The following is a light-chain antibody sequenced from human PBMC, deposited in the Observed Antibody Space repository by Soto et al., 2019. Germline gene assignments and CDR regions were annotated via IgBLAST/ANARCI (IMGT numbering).Light chain of an antibody. CDR2: GAS. CDR3: QQYGSSPRT. J-gene: IGKJ1*01. V-gene: IGKV3-20*01. CDR1: QSVRSSY. Sequence: EIVLTQSPGTLSLSPGERATLSCRASQSVRSSYLAWYQQKPGQAPRHLIYGASSRATGIPDRFSGSGSGTDVTLTISRLEPEDFALYYCQQYGSSPRTFGQGTKVEIK.